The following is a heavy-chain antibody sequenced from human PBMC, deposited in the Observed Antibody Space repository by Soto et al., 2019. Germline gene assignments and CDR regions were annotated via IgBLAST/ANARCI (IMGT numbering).Heavy chain of an antibody. Sequence: EVQLLESGGGLVQPGGSLRLSCAASGFTFSSYAMSWVRQASGKGLEWVSAISGSGGSTYYADSVKGRFTISRDNSKNTLYLQMNSLRAEDTAVYYCAKGFRPGRGKFDYWGQGTLVTVSS. CDR1: GFTFSSYA. D-gene: IGHD2-21*01. CDR3: AKGFRPGRGKFDY. V-gene: IGHV3-23*01. J-gene: IGHJ4*02. CDR2: ISGSGGST.